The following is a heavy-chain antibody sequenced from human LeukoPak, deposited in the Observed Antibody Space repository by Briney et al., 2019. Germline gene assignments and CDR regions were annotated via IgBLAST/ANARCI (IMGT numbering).Heavy chain of an antibody. CDR1: GFTVSSNY. Sequence: PGGSLRLSCAASGFTVSSNYMSWVRQAPGKGLEWVSVIYSGGSTYYADSVKGRFTISRDNSKNTLYLQMNSLRAEDTAVYYCAKGPYYGSGSYDSYWGQGTLVTVSS. CDR3: AKGPYYGSGSYDSY. V-gene: IGHV3-66*01. J-gene: IGHJ4*02. D-gene: IGHD3-10*01. CDR2: IYSGGST.